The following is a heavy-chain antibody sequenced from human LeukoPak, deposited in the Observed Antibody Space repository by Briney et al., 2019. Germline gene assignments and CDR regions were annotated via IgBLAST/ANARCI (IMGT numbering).Heavy chain of an antibody. J-gene: IGHJ6*03. CDR2: MNPNSGNT. V-gene: IGHV1-8*03. CDR1: GYTFTIYD. Sequence: ASVKVSCKASGYTFTIYDINWVRQATGQGLEWMGWMNPNSGNTGYAQKFQGRVTITRNTSISTAYMELSSLRSEDTAVYYCARGTYYDFWSGYYSPLNYYYYMDVWGKGTTVTVSS. CDR3: ARGTYYDFWSGYYSPLNYYYYMDV. D-gene: IGHD3-3*01.